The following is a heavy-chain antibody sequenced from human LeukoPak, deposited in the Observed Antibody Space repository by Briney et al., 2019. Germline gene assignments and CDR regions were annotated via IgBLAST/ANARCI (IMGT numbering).Heavy chain of an antibody. Sequence: PGGSLRLSCTASGFTFGDYAMSWFRQAQGKGLEWVSLIRDKAYGGTTEYAASVKGIFTISRDDSKNIAYLQVNSLKTEATGVYYCTRDCTSTTCFVASWGQGTLVTVSS. D-gene: IGHD2-2*01. CDR2: IRDKAYGGTT. CDR1: GFTFGDYA. V-gene: IGHV3-49*03. J-gene: IGHJ4*02. CDR3: TRDCTSTTCFVAS.